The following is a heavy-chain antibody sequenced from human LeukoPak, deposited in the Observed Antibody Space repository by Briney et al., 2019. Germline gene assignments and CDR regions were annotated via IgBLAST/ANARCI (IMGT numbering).Heavy chain of an antibody. CDR3: ARPTGRGPGGHFDY. CDR2: ISNSGSYT. D-gene: IGHD1-14*01. J-gene: IGHJ4*02. V-gene: IGHV3-11*03. CDR1: GLAYSAQY. Sequence: PGGSLRLSCAVSGLAYSAQYMSWIRQAPGKGLEWISYISNSGSYTNYADSVRGRFTISRDNAENSLFLQMNSLRAEDTAVYYCARPTGRGPGGHFDYWGQGTLVTVSS.